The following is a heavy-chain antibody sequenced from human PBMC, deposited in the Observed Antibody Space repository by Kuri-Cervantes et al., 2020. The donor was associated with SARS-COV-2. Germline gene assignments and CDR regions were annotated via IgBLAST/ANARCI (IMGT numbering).Heavy chain of an antibody. CDR1: GFSFSTHG. CDR2: ISHDGART. J-gene: IGHJ4*02. Sequence: GGSLRLSCAASGFSFSTHGMHWVRQAPGKGLEWVAVISHDGARTHYADSVRGRFTVSRDTSKNTLFLQMNSLRDEDTAVYYCAKVRVARYTYGYGFDYWGQGTLVTVSS. D-gene: IGHD5-18*01. V-gene: IGHV3-30*18. CDR3: AKVRVARYTYGYGFDY.